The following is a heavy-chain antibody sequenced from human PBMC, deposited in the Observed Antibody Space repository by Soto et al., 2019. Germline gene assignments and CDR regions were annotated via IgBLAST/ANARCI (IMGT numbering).Heavy chain of an antibody. D-gene: IGHD2-15*01. CDR1: GGTFRSYG. J-gene: IGHJ2*01. V-gene: IGHV1-69*01. Sequence: VQLVQSGAEVKRPGSSVKVSCKASGGTFRSYGINWVRQAPGQGLEWMGGIIPIFGTLNSAQKFQGRVTITADESTSTVYMELSSLRPEDTAVYYCAREGGGLGYSSGGICNWYFDLLGRGTLVTVSS. CDR3: AREGGGLGYSSGGICNWYFDL. CDR2: IIPIFGTL.